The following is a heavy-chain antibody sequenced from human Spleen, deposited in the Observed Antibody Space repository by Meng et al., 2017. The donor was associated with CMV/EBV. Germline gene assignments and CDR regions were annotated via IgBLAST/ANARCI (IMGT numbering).Heavy chain of an antibody. D-gene: IGHD6-19*01. CDR2: ISGSGGST. CDR3: AKVGNRLAVACFDY. V-gene: IGHV3-23*01. CDR1: GVTFSSYA. Sequence: SGVTFSSYAMSWVRQAPGKGLEWVSAISGSGGSTYYADSVKGRFTISRDNSKNTLYLQMNSLRAEDTAVYYCAKVGNRLAVACFDYWGQGTLVTVSS. J-gene: IGHJ4*02.